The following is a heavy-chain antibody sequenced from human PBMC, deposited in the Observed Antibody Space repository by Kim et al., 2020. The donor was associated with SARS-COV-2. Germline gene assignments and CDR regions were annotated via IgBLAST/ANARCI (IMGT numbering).Heavy chain of an antibody. V-gene: IGHV4-39*07. CDR3: ARDRDYDILTGVDY. J-gene: IGHJ4*02. Sequence: TPSLECRVTIAVDTSKNQFSLKLSSVTAADTAVYYCARDRDYDILTGVDYWGQGTLVTVSS. D-gene: IGHD3-9*01.